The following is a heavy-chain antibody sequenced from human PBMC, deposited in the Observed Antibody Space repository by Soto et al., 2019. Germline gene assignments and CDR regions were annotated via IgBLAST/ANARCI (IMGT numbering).Heavy chain of an antibody. CDR3: ARLDRNDAFDI. CDR1: GGSISSYY. V-gene: IGHV4-59*08. CDR2: IYYSGST. J-gene: IGHJ3*02. Sequence: SETLSLTCTVSGGSISSYYWSWIRQPPGKGLEWIGYIYYSGSTNYNPSLKSRVTISVDTSKNQFSLKLSSVTAADTAVYYCARLDRNDAFDIWGQGTMVTVSS.